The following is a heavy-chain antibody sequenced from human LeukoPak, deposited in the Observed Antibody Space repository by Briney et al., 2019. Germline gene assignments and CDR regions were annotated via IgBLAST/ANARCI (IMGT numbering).Heavy chain of an antibody. Sequence: SVKVSCKASGGTFSSYAISWVRRAPGQGLEWMGRIIPIFGTANYAQKFQGRVTITTDESTSTAYMELSSLRSEDTAVYYCARDGCSGGSCYSFAFDYWGQGTLVTVSS. V-gene: IGHV1-69*05. CDR1: GGTFSSYA. J-gene: IGHJ4*02. D-gene: IGHD2-15*01. CDR3: ARDGCSGGSCYSFAFDY. CDR2: IIPIFGTA.